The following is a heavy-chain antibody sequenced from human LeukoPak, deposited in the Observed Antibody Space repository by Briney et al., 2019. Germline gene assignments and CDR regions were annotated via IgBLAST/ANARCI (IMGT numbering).Heavy chain of an antibody. CDR1: GFTLSSYW. CDR3: ARDGNILTGYYADY. J-gene: IGHJ4*02. D-gene: IGHD3-9*01. CDR2: IKEDGSEK. V-gene: IGHV3-7*01. Sequence: PGGSLRLSCAASGFTLSSYWMSWVRQAPGKGLEGVANIKEDGSEKYYVDSVKGRFNISRDNAKNSLYLQMNSLRAEDTAVYYCARDGNILTGYYADYWGQGTLVTVSS.